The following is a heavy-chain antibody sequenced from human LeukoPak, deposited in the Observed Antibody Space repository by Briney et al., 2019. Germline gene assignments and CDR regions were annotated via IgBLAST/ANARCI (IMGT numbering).Heavy chain of an antibody. CDR1: GGSISSGTYY. CDR3: ARGSAPIYYYDSSGPFDP. J-gene: IGHJ5*02. D-gene: IGHD3-22*01. CDR2: IYTSGST. V-gene: IGHV4-61*02. Sequence: SETLSLTCTVSGGSISSGTYYWNWIRQPAGKGLEWIGRIYTSGSTNYNPSLKSRVTISVDTSKNQFSLKLSSVTAADTAVYYCARGSAPIYYYDSSGPFDPWGQGTLVTVSS.